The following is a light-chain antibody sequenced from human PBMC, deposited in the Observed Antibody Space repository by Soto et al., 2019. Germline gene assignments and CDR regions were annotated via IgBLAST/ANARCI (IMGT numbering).Light chain of an antibody. V-gene: IGKV3-11*01. CDR2: GAS. CDR1: QSVGSY. J-gene: IGKJ2*01. CDR3: QQRDKWPRT. Sequence: DIVLTQSPATLSLSPGERATLSCRASQSVGSYLAWFQHKPGQAPRPLIYGASNRATDIPGRFSGRGSGTDFTLTISSLESGDSAVYYCQQRDKWPRTFGQGTKLEIK.